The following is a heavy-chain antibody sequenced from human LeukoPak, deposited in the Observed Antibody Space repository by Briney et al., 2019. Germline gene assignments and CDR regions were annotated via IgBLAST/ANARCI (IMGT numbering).Heavy chain of an antibody. J-gene: IGHJ6*03. D-gene: IGHD1-7*01. CDR2: FDPEDGET. CDR1: GYTLTELS. Sequence: ASVKVSCKVSGYTLTELSMHWVRQAPGKGLEWMGGFDPEDGETIYAQKFQGRVTMTEDTSTDTAYMELSSLRSEDTAVYYRARIFGTTSRYYYYMDVWGKGTTVTVSS. CDR3: ARIFGTTSRYYYYMDV. V-gene: IGHV1-24*01.